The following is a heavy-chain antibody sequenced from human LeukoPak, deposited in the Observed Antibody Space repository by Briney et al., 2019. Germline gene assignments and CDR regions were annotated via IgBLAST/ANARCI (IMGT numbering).Heavy chain of an antibody. CDR1: GGSFSGYY. V-gene: IGHV4-34*01. CDR3: ARAPYGSGSYYNGRRIEYNWFDP. Sequence: PSETLSLTCAVYGGSFSGYYWSWIRQPPGKGLEWIGEINHSGSTNYNPSLKSRVTISVDTSKNQFSLKLSSVTAADTAVYYCARAPYGSGSYYNGRRIEYNWFDPWGQGALVTVSS. D-gene: IGHD3-10*01. J-gene: IGHJ5*02. CDR2: INHSGST.